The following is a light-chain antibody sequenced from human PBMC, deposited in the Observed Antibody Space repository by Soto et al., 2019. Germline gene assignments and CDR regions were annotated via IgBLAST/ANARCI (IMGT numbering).Light chain of an antibody. Sequence: TQSPATLSVSPGERATLSCRASESISSNLAWYQQKPGQTPRLLLYGASTRATGIPARFSGSGSGTEFTLSISSLQSEDFAVYYCQQYNNWPPTWTFGQGTKVDIK. CDR2: GAS. V-gene: IGKV3-15*01. CDR1: ESISSN. J-gene: IGKJ1*01. CDR3: QQYNNWPPTWT.